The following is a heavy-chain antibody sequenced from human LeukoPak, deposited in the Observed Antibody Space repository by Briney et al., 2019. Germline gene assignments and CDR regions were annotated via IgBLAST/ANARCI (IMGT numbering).Heavy chain of an antibody. CDR2: ISGSGGST. V-gene: IGHV3-23*01. Sequence: GGSLSLSCAASGFTFSSYAMSWVRQAPGKGLEWVSAISGSGGSTYYADSVKGRFTISRDNSKNTLYLQMNSLRAEDTAVYYCAKVHYDILTGYLEPDFDYWGQGTLVTVSS. D-gene: IGHD3-9*01. CDR3: AKVHYDILTGYLEPDFDY. CDR1: GFTFSSYA. J-gene: IGHJ4*02.